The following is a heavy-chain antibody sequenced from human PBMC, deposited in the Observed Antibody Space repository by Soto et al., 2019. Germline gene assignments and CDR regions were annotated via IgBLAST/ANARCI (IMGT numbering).Heavy chain of an antibody. CDR3: ARSSGTYPPSRYYYGLDV. Sequence: GPEVQKPGASVKVSCKASGYTFTSYGFSWVRQAPGQGLEWMGWISAYNGDTNYPQKFQARVTMTTDTSTSTAYLDLRSLRSDDTAVYYCARSSGTYPPSRYYYGLDVWGQGTTVTVSS. CDR2: ISAYNGDT. J-gene: IGHJ6*02. D-gene: IGHD1-26*01. CDR1: GYTFTSYG. V-gene: IGHV1-18*01.